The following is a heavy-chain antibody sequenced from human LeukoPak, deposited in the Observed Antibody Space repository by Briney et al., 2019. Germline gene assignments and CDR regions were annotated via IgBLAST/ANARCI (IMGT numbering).Heavy chain of an antibody. D-gene: IGHD2-2*01. CDR1: GGSISSYY. CDR2: IYYSGST. CDR3: ARGLVPAANYYMDV. V-gene: IGHV4-59*01. J-gene: IGHJ6*03. Sequence: PSETLSLTCTVSGGSISSYYWSWIRQPPGKGLEWIGYIYYSGSTNYNPSLKSRVTISVDTSKNQFSLKLSSVTAADTAVYYCARGLVPAANYYMDVWGKGTTVTVSS.